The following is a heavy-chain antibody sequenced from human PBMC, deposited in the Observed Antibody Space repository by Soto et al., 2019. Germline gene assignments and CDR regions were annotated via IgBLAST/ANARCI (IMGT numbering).Heavy chain of an antibody. D-gene: IGHD4-4*01. CDR2: INAGNGNT. CDR3: ATGRYSNYHFDY. J-gene: IGHJ4*02. CDR1: GYTFTSYA. V-gene: IGHV1-3*01. Sequence: ASVKVSCKASGYTFTSYAMHWVRQAPGQRLEWMGWINAGNGNTIYAQKFQGRVTMTEDTSTDTAYMELSSLRSEGTAVYYCATGRYSNYHFDYWGQGTLVTVSS.